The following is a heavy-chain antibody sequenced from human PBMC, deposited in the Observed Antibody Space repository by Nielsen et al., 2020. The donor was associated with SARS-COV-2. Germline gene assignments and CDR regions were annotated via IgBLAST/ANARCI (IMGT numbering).Heavy chain of an antibody. Sequence: DSVKGRFTISRDNAENSLSLQMNSLRAEDTAVYYCARESVTGTDAFDIWGQGTVVTVSS. CDR3: ARESVTGTDAFDI. J-gene: IGHJ3*02. V-gene: IGHV3-48*03. D-gene: IGHD6-19*01.